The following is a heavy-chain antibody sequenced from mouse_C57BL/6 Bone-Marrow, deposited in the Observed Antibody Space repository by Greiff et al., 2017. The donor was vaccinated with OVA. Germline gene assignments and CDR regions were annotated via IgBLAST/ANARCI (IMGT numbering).Heavy chain of an antibody. D-gene: IGHD2-4*01. CDR3: ARDYDLYYFDY. J-gene: IGHJ2*01. CDR1: GYAFTNYL. V-gene: IGHV1-54*01. CDR2: INPGRGGT. Sequence: QVQLQQSGAELVRPGTSVKVSCKASGYAFTNYLIEWVKQRPGQGLEWIGVINPGRGGTNYNEKFKGKATMTADKSSSTAYMQLSSLTSEDSAVYFCARDYDLYYFDYWGQGTTLTVSS.